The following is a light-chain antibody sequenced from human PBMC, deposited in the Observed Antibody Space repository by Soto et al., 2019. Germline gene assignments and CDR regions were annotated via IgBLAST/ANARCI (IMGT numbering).Light chain of an antibody. CDR1: QSISNY. CDR2: DAS. CDR3: QQGYSFPYT. J-gene: IGKJ2*01. Sequence: DIQMTQSPSSLSASVGDRVTITCRASQSISNYLNWYQQRPGKAPNLLIYDASSLQSGVPTRFSGSRSGTYFSLTISSLQPEDFASYYCQQGYSFPYTFGQGTKLEIK. V-gene: IGKV1-39*01.